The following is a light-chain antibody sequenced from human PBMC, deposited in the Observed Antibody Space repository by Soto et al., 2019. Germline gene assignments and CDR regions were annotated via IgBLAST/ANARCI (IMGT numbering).Light chain of an antibody. CDR3: QQSYSTPTIT. CDR2: AAS. Sequence: DTPMTQSPSSLSASVGDRVTITCRASQSISSYLNWYQQKPGKAPKLLIYAASSLQSGVPSRFCGSGSGTDFTLTISSLQPEDFATYYCQQSYSTPTITFGQGTRLEIK. J-gene: IGKJ5*01. V-gene: IGKV1-39*01. CDR1: QSISSY.